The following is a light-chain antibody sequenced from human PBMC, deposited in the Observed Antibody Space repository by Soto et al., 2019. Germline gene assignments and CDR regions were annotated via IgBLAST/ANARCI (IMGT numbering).Light chain of an antibody. CDR3: QQYYSTSYT. V-gene: IGKV4-1*01. CDR2: WAS. J-gene: IGKJ2*01. Sequence: DIVMTQSPDSLAVSLGERATINCKSSQSVLYSSNNKNYLAWYQQKPGQPPKLLIYWASTRESGVTDRFSGSGSWTDFTLTISSLQAEDVAVYYCQQYYSTSYTFGQGTKVEIK. CDR1: QSVLYSSNNKNY.